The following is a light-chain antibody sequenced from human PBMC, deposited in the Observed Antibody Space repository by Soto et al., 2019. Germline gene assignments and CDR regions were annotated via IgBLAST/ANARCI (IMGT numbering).Light chain of an antibody. CDR3: QQYDSSRQT. Sequence: EIVLTQSPGTLSLSPGERATLSCRASQSVTSSYLAWYQQKPGQAPRLLIYGASSRATGIPDRFTGSGSGTDFTLTISRLEPEDFAVYYCQQYDSSRQTFGQGTKV. V-gene: IGKV3-20*01. CDR2: GAS. J-gene: IGKJ1*01. CDR1: QSVTSSY.